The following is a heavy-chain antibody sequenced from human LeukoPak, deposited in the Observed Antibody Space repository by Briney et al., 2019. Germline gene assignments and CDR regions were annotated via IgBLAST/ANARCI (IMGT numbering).Heavy chain of an antibody. J-gene: IGHJ4*02. D-gene: IGHD5-12*01. CDR3: ARMGGYSGYATH. CDR1: GGTVTSSTYF. Sequence: SETLSLTCTLSGGTVTSSTYFWGWIRQPPGKGLEWIGSISYSGATYYNPSLKSRISMSVHTSKNQFSLKLSSVTAADTAVYYCARMGGYSGYATHWGQGTLVTVSS. CDR2: ISYSGAT. V-gene: IGHV4-39*07.